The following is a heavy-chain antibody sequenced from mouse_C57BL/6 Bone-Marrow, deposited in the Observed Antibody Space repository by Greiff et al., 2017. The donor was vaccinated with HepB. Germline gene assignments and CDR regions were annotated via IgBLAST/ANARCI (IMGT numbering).Heavy chain of an antibody. CDR1: GYTFTDYY. CDR2: INPNNGGT. J-gene: IGHJ3*01. CDR3: ARDSNFFAY. Sequence: EVHLVESGPELVKPGASVKISCKASGYTFTDYYMNWVKQSHGKSLEWIGDINPNNGGTSYNQKFKGKATLTVDKSSSTAYMELRSLTSEDSAVYYCARDSNFFAYWGQGTLVTVSA. V-gene: IGHV1-26*01. D-gene: IGHD2-5*01.